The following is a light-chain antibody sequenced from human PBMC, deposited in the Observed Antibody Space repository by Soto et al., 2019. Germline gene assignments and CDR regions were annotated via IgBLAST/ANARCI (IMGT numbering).Light chain of an antibody. CDR1: SSDVGGYNQ. CDR3: SSYTTSRTLL. V-gene: IGLV2-14*01. Sequence: QSALTQPASVSGSPGQSITISCTATSSDVGGYNQVSWYQQHPGKAPKLMIYDVSNRPSGVSNRCSGSKSGNTASLTISGLQAEDEADYYCSSYTTSRTLLFGGGTKLTVL. CDR2: DVS. J-gene: IGLJ2*01.